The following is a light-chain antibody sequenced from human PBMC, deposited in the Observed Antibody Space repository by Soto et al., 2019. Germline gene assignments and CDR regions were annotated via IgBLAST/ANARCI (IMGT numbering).Light chain of an antibody. CDR3: TSYAGGNNV. V-gene: IGLV2-8*01. CDR1: SSDVGGYNY. CDR2: EVN. J-gene: IGLJ1*01. Sequence: QSALTQPPSASGSPGQSVTISCTGTSSDVGGYNYVSWYQQHPGKVHKLMVYEVNKRPSRVPDRFSGSKSGNTASLTVSGLQAEDEADYYCTSYAGGNNVFGTGTKVTVL.